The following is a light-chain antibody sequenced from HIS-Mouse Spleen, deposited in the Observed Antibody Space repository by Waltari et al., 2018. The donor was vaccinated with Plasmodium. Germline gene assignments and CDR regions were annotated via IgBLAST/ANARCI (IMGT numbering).Light chain of an antibody. J-gene: IGKJ3*01. CDR2: DAS. Sequence: DFQITESPSSMSASVGGRVTITRQPSQYISNYLNWYQKKPGNAPKRRIYDASNLETGVTSRLSGSGSGTDFTFTISSLQPEDIATYYWQQYDNLPPLFTFGPGTKVDIK. CDR3: QQYDNLPPLFT. CDR1: QYISNY. V-gene: IGKV1-33*01.